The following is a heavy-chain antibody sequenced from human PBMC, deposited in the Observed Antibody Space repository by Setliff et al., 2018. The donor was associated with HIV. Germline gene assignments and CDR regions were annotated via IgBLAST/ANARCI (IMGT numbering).Heavy chain of an antibody. CDR2: IYTSGST. Sequence: SETLSLTCTVSGGSISSSSYFWGWIRQSPGKGLEWIGRIYTSGSTNYNPSLKSRVTISVDTSTNQFSLKLSSVTAADTAVYYCARQSDFWSGYYDGALDIWGQGTMVTVSS. CDR3: ARQSDFWSGYYDGALDI. J-gene: IGHJ3*02. D-gene: IGHD3-3*01. V-gene: IGHV4-39*01. CDR1: GGSISSSSYF.